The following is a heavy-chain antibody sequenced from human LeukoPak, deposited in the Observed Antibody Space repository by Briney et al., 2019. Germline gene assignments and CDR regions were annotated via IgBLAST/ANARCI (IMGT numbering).Heavy chain of an antibody. CDR2: IRSKAYGGTT. CDR3: TRNGDNPFDY. J-gene: IGHJ4*02. CDR1: GFTFSSYS. V-gene: IGHV3-49*04. D-gene: IGHD4-17*01. Sequence: PGGSLRLSCAASGFTFSSYSMSWVRQAPGKGLEWVGFIRSKAYGGTTEYAASVKGRFTISRDDSKSIAYLQMNSLKTEDTAVYYCTRNGDNPFDYWGQGTLVTVSS.